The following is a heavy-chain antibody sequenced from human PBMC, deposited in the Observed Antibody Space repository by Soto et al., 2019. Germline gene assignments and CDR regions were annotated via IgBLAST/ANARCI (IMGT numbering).Heavy chain of an antibody. J-gene: IGHJ4*02. Sequence: EVPLVESRGGLVKPGGSLRLSCAASGFTFSSYSMNWVRQAPGKGLEWVSSISSSSSYIYYADSVKGRFTISRDNAKNSLYLQMNSLRAEDTAVYYCARDQPGYSYGYGLGYWGQGTLVTVSS. V-gene: IGHV3-21*01. CDR1: GFTFSSYS. D-gene: IGHD5-18*01. CDR2: ISSSSSYI. CDR3: ARDQPGYSYGYGLGY.